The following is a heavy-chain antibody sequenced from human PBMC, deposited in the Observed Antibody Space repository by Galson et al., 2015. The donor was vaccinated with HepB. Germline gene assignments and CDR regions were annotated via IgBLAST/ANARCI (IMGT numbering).Heavy chain of an antibody. CDR3: ARSFTWNYLFFYDRFDP. CDR2: TYYRSKWYN. Sequence: CAISGDSVSSNSAAWNWIRQSPSRGLEWLGRTYYRSKWYNDYAVSVKSRITINPDTSKNQFSLPLNSVTPEDTAVYYCARSFTWNYLFFYDRFDPWGQGTLVTVSS. V-gene: IGHV6-1*01. CDR1: GDSVSSNSAA. D-gene: IGHD1-7*01. J-gene: IGHJ5*02.